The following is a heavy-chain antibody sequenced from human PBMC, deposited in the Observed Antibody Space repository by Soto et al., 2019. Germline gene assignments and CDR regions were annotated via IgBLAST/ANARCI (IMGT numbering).Heavy chain of an antibody. J-gene: IGHJ3*02. CDR3: ASHYYDSSGYRWDSFAFDI. CDR2: IYPGDSDT. D-gene: IGHD3-22*01. CDR1: GYSFTSYW. V-gene: IGHV5-51*01. Sequence: GESLKISCKGSGYSFTSYWIGWVRQMPGKGLEWMGIIYPGDSDTRYSPSFQGRVTISADKSISTAYLQWSSLKASDTAMYYCASHYYDSSGYRWDSFAFDIWGQGTMVTVSS.